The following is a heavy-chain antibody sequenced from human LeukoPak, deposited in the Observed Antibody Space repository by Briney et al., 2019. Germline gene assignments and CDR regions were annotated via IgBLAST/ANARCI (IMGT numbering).Heavy chain of an antibody. Sequence: PGGSLGLSCAASGFTVSSTYLTWVRQAPGKGLEWLGEINHTGATNYKSSLKSRLTMSVDTSKKEFSLKLTSATAADTGVYFCARGRKVYCSSASCPAWLDPWGQGTLVTVSS. CDR2: INHTGAT. CDR3: ARGRKVYCSSASCPAWLDP. CDR1: GFTVSSTY. D-gene: IGHD2-2*01. J-gene: IGHJ5*02. V-gene: IGHV4-34*01.